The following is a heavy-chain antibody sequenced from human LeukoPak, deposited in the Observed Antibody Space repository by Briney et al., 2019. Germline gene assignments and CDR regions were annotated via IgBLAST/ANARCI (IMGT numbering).Heavy chain of an antibody. V-gene: IGHV3-11*01. J-gene: IGHJ4*02. CDR3: ARVSSLIGGFDS. Sequence: GGSLRLSCAASGFTFNQHSMSWIRQAPGKGLEWLSYISRNGGAVHYADSVEGRFTISRDNAKNSLSLQMNGLRTDDTAVYFCARVSSLIGGFDSWGRGTLVTVSS. CDR2: ISRNGGAV. CDR1: GFTFNQHS. D-gene: IGHD2-8*01.